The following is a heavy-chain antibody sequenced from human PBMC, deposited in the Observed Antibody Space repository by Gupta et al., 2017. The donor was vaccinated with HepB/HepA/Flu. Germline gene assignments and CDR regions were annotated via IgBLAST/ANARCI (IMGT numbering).Heavy chain of an antibody. D-gene: IGHD2/OR15-2a*01. CDR3: SRDTFGPYDY. CDR2: MNQHGSVI. CDR1: GFTVSSYW. Sequence: EVLLAESGGGLVQPGGSLRLSCAASGFTVSSYWMHWVRQAPGKGLVWVSRMNQHGSVINYADSVKGRFTISRDNTKNALYLQMNSLRAEDTAIYFCSRDTFGPYDYWGQGTLVTVSS. J-gene: IGHJ4*02. V-gene: IGHV3-74*01.